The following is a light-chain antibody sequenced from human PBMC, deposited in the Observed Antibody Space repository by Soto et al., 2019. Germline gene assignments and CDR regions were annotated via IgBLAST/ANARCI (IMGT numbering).Light chain of an antibody. Sequence: DIQMTQSPSTPSASVGDTVTVTCRASQGVSSHLAWHQQRPGKAPKLLIYEVSTLQSGVPSRFSGSGSGTDFTLTISSLQPEDFATYYCQHLNSYPITFGQGTRLEIK. CDR2: EVS. J-gene: IGKJ5*01. CDR3: QHLNSYPIT. V-gene: IGKV1-9*01. CDR1: QGVSSH.